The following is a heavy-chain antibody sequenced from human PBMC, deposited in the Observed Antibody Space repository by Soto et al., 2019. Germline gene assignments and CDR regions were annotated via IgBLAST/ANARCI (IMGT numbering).Heavy chain of an antibody. CDR1: GGSISSSSYY. CDR3: ASLVVVPAAIDY. CDR2: IYYSGST. Sequence: SETLSLTCTVSGGSISSSSYYWGWIRQPPGKGLEWIGSIYYSGSTYYNPSLKSRVTISVDMSKNQFSLKLSSVTAADTAVYYCASLVVVPAAIDYWGQGTLVTVSA. J-gene: IGHJ4*02. V-gene: IGHV4-39*01. D-gene: IGHD2-2*02.